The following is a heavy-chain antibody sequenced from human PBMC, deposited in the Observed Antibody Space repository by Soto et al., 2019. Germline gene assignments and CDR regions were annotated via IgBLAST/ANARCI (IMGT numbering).Heavy chain of an antibody. CDR2: IWYDGSNK. J-gene: IGHJ3*02. CDR1: GFTFSSYG. Sequence: QVQLVESGGGVVQPGRSLRLSCAASGFTFSSYGMHWVRQAPGKGLEWVAVIWYDGSNKYYADSVKGRFTISRDNSKNTLYLQMNSLRAEDKAVYYCAREGRIGYYDSSGGYGAFDIWGQGTMVTVSS. D-gene: IGHD3-22*01. V-gene: IGHV3-33*01. CDR3: AREGRIGYYDSSGGYGAFDI.